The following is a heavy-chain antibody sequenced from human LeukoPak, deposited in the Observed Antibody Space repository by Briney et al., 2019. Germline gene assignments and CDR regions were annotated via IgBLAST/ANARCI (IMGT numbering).Heavy chain of an antibody. V-gene: IGHV3-30-3*01. J-gene: IGHJ3*02. CDR3: ARLAPATDAFDI. D-gene: IGHD2-2*01. CDR1: GFTFSSYA. Sequence: GGSLRLSCAASGFTFSSYAMHWVRQAPGKGLEWVAVISYDGSNKYYADSVKGRFTISRDNPKNTLYLQMNSLRAEDTAVYYCARLAPATDAFDIWGQGTMVTVSS. CDR2: ISYDGSNK.